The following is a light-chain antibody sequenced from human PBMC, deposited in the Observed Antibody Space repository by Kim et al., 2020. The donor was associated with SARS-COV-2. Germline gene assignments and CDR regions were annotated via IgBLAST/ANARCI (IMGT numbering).Light chain of an antibody. CDR1: QSVSSGY. J-gene: IGKJ2*02. Sequence: LSPGERPTLSCRAGQSVSSGYLAWFQQRPGQAPRLLIYGASSRATGIPDRCSGSGYGTDFTLTISRLEPEDFAVYYCQQYGNSPRTFGQGTKLEI. CDR3: QQYGNSPRT. CDR2: GAS. V-gene: IGKV3-20*01.